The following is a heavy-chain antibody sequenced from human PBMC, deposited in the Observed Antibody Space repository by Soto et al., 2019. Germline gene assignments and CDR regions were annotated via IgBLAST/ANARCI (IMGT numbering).Heavy chain of an antibody. CDR2: IWYDGSNK. CDR3: ARDASRCSSGWYRIYYGMDV. Sequence: QVQLVESGGGVVQPGRSLRLSCAASGFTFSSYGMHWVRQAPGKGLEWVAVIWYDGSNKYYADSVKGRFTISRDNSKNTLYLQMNSLRAEDTAVYYCARDASRCSSGWYRIYYGMDVWGQGTTVTVSS. D-gene: IGHD6-19*01. CDR1: GFTFSSYG. J-gene: IGHJ6*02. V-gene: IGHV3-33*01.